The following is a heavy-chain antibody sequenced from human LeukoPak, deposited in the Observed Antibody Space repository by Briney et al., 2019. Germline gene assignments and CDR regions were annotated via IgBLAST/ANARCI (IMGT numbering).Heavy chain of an antibody. D-gene: IGHD2-21*02. J-gene: IGHJ3*02. V-gene: IGHV1-18*01. CDR2: ISGYNGKT. Sequence: ASVKVSCKASGYTFTNYGISWVRQAPGQGLEWMGWISGYNGKTNYAQKFHARVTMTTDTSTSTAYMELRSLRSDDTAVYYCARDTAYAFDIWGQGTMVTVSS. CDR3: ARDTAYAFDI. CDR1: GYTFTNYG.